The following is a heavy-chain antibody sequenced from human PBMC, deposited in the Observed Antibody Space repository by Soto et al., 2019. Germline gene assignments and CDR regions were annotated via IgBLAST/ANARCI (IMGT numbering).Heavy chain of an antibody. CDR3: ARAGRNIVVVPPSERVYYYGMDV. CDR2: IWYDGSNK. D-gene: IGHD2-2*01. CDR1: GFTFSSYG. J-gene: IGHJ6*02. Sequence: QVQLVESGGGVVQPGRSLRLSCAASGFTFSSYGMHWVRQAPGKGLEWVAVIWYDGSNKYYADSVKGRFTISRDNSKNTLYLQMNSLRAEDTAVFYCARAGRNIVVVPPSERVYYYGMDVWGQGTTVTVSS. V-gene: IGHV3-33*01.